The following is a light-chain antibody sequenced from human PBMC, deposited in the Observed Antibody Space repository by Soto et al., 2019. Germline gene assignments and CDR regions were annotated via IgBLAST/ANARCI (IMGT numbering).Light chain of an antibody. Sequence: QSALTQPPSASGSLGQSVTISCTGTSRDVGPYKYVSWYQQYPGKAPKLIIYEVTKRPSGVPDRFSGSKSGNTASLTVSGLQDEDEADCCSYAGSYNFVFGHATKVTV. CDR3: CSYAGSYNFV. V-gene: IGLV2-8*01. J-gene: IGLJ1*01. CDR2: EVT. CDR1: SRDVGPYKY.